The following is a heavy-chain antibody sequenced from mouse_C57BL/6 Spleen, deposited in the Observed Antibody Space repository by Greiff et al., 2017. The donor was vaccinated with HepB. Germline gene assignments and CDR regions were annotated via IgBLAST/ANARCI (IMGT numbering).Heavy chain of an antibody. CDR2: IYPGSGNT. Sequence: VQLQQSGPELVKPGASVKISCKASGYSFTSYYIHWVKQRPGQGLEWIGWIYPGSGNTKYNEKFKGKATLTADTSSSTAYMQLSSLTSEDSAVYYCARPDSSGYFDYWGQGTTLTVSS. D-gene: IGHD3-2*02. CDR1: GYSFTSYY. J-gene: IGHJ2*01. CDR3: ARPDSSGYFDY. V-gene: IGHV1-66*01.